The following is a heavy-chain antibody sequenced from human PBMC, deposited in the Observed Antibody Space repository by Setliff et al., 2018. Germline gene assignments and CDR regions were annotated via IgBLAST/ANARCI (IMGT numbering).Heavy chain of an antibody. D-gene: IGHD4-17*01. CDR2: INPNSGDT. J-gene: IGHJ4*02. CDR3: AREVLSTVVAWDY. CDR1: GYTFIDYG. Sequence: GASVKVSCKASGYTFIDYGMSWLRQAPGQGLEWMGCINPNSGDTTFAQKFQGRVTITRDTSNSTDYMDLSRLTSDDKAVYYCAREVLSTVVAWDYWGQGTLVTVSS. V-gene: IGHV1-2*02.